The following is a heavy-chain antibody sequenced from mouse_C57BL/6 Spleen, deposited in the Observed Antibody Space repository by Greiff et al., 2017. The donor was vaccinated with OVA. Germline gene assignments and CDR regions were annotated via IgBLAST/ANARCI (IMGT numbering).Heavy chain of an antibody. Sequence: EVQLQQSGPELVKPGASVKISCKASGYTFTDYYMNWVKQSHGQSLEWIGDINPNNGGTSYNQKFKGKATLTVDKSSSTAYMELRSLTSEDSAVYYGARSGYYGRDWYFDVWGTGTTVTVSS. CDR1: GYTFTDYY. J-gene: IGHJ1*03. V-gene: IGHV1-26*01. CDR3: ARSGYYGRDWYFDV. CDR2: INPNNGGT. D-gene: IGHD1-1*01.